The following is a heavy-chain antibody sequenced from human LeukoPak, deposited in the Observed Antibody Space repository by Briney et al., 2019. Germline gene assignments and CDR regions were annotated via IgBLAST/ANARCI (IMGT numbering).Heavy chain of an antibody. J-gene: IGHJ4*02. V-gene: IGHV7-4-1*02. CDR1: GYTFTSYA. Sequence: GASVKVSCKASGYTFTSYAMNWVRQAPGQGLEWMGWINTNTGNPTYAQGFTGRFAFSLDTSVSTAYLQISSLKAEDTAVYYCARESPYYYDSSDYSGEPDYWGQGTLVTVSS. CDR3: ARESPYYYDSSDYSGEPDY. CDR2: INTNTGNP. D-gene: IGHD3-22*01.